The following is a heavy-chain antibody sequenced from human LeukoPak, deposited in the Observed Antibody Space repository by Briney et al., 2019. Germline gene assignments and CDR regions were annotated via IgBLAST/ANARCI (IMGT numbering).Heavy chain of an antibody. D-gene: IGHD3-10*01. CDR3: AREFMVRGVISYYGMDV. CDR1: GYTFTSYD. Sequence: ASVKVSCKASGYTFTSYDINWVRQATGQGLEWMGWMNPNSGNTGYAQKFQGRVTMTRNTSISTAYMELSSLRSEDTAVYYCAREFMVRGVISYYGMDVWGQGTTVTVSS. CDR2: MNPNSGNT. V-gene: IGHV1-8*01. J-gene: IGHJ6*02.